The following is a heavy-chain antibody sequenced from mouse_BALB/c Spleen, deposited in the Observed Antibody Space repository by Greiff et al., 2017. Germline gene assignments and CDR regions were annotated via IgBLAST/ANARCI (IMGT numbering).Heavy chain of an antibody. Sequence: EVKLVESGPELVKPGASVKISCKASGYSFTGYFMNWVMQSHGKSLEWIGRINPYNGDTFYNQKFKGKATLTVDKSSSTAHMELRSLASEDSAVYYCARRPGSSYGYWYFDVWGAGTTVTVSS. CDR1: GYSFTGYF. D-gene: IGHD1-1*01. J-gene: IGHJ1*01. V-gene: IGHV1-20*02. CDR3: ARRPGSSYGYWYFDV. CDR2: INPYNGDT.